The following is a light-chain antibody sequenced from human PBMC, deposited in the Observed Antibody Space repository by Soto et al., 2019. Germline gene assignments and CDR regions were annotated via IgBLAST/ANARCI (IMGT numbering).Light chain of an antibody. CDR1: SSNIGAGYD. CDR2: GNS. J-gene: IGLJ1*01. CDR3: QSYDSSLTALYV. Sequence: QSVLTQPPSVSGAPGQRVTISCTGSSSNIGAGYDVQWYQQLPGTAPKLLMYGNSNGPSGVPDRFSGSKSGTSASLAITGLQAEDEADYYCQSYDSSLTALYVFGIGTKLTVL. V-gene: IGLV1-40*01.